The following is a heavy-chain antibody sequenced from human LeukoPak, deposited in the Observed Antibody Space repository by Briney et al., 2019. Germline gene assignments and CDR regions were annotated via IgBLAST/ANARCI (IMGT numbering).Heavy chain of an antibody. CDR2: INPSGGST. D-gene: IGHD2-2*01. Sequence: ASVKVSCKASGYTFTSYYMHWVRQAPGQGLEWMGIINPSGGSTSYAQKFQGRVTMTRGTSTSTVYMELSSLRSEDTAVYYCARVGGYCSSTSCSIDYWGQGTLVTVSS. J-gene: IGHJ4*02. CDR3: ARVGGYCSSTSCSIDY. CDR1: GYTFTSYY. V-gene: IGHV1-46*01.